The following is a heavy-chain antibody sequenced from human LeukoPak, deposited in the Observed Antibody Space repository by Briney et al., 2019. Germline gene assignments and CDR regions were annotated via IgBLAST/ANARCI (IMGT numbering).Heavy chain of an antibody. CDR3: ARDSTSTYYYYMDV. Sequence: PGGSLRLSCAASGFTFSSFSMNWVRQAPGKGGEWVSSISSSSSYIFYADSVKGRFTISRDNANSSLYLHMSSLRAEDTAVYYCARDSTSTYYYYMDVWGKGTTVTVSS. V-gene: IGHV3-21*01. D-gene: IGHD6-6*01. CDR2: ISSSSSYI. J-gene: IGHJ6*03. CDR1: GFTFSSFS.